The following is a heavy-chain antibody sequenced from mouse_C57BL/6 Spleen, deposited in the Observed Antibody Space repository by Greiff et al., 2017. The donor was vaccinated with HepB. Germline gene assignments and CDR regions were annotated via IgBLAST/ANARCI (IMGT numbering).Heavy chain of an antibody. V-gene: IGHV1-54*01. CDR2: INPGSGGT. J-gene: IGHJ2*01. Sequence: VQLQQSGAELVRPGTSVKVSCKASGYAFTNYLIEWVKQRPGQGLEWIGVINPGSGGTNYNEKFKGKATLTADKSSSTAYMQLSSLTSADSAVYFCARSFPYYFDYWGQGTTLTVSS. CDR1: GYAFTNYL. CDR3: ARSFPYYFDY.